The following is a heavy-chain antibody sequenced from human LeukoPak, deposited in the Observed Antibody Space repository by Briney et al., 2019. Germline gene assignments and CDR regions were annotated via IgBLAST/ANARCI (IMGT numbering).Heavy chain of an antibody. CDR2: FDPEDGET. Sequence: GASVTVSCTVSGHTLTELSMHWVRQAPGKGLEWMGGFDPEDGETICAQKFQGRVTMTEDTSTDTAYMELSSLRSEDTAVYYCATDLGYSYGLFDYWGQGTLVTVSS. J-gene: IGHJ4*02. CDR1: GHTLTELS. CDR3: ATDLGYSYGLFDY. D-gene: IGHD5-18*01. V-gene: IGHV1-24*01.